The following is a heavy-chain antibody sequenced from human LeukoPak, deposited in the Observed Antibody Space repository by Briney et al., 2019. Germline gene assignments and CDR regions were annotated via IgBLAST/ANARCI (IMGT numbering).Heavy chain of an antibody. J-gene: IGHJ5*02. CDR3: ARGGSGNYYRVGGDNWFDP. CDR1: GGSISSDNYY. V-gene: IGHV4-61*02. D-gene: IGHD3-10*01. CDR2: GGST. Sequence: TLSLTCTVSGGSISSDNYYWSWIRQPAGKGLEWIVRGGSTNNNPSLKSRVTISVDTSKNQFSLKLSSVTAADTAVYYCARGGSGNYYRVGGDNWFDPWGQGTLVTVSS.